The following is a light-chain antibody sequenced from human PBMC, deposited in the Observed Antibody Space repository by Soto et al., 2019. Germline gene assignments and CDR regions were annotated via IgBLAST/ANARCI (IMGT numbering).Light chain of an antibody. Sequence: QSVLTQPPSVSGAPGQRVTISCTGSSSNIGAGYDVHWYQQLPGTAPKLLIYVTNNRPSGVPDRFSGSKSGTSASLAITGLRAEDEADYYCQTYDSSFRGLIFGGGTKLTVL. V-gene: IGLV1-40*01. CDR3: QTYDSSFRGLI. CDR2: VTN. CDR1: SSNIGAGYD. J-gene: IGLJ2*01.